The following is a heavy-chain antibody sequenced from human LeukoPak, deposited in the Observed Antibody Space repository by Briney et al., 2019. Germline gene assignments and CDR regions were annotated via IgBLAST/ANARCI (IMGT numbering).Heavy chain of an antibody. J-gene: IGHJ4*02. CDR1: GFTFSSYA. CDR2: ISGSGGST. D-gene: IGHD6-6*01. V-gene: IGHV3-23*01. Sequence: PGGSLRLSCAASGFTFSSYAMSWVRQAPGKGLEWVSAISGSGGSTYYADSVKGRFTISRDNSKNTLYLQMNSLRAEDTAVYYCARDPSYADSSSSTGGSFDYWGQGTLVTVSS. CDR3: ARDPSYADSSSSTGGSFDY.